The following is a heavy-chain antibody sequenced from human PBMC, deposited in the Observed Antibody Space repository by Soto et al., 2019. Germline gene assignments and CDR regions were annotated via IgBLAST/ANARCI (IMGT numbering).Heavy chain of an antibody. D-gene: IGHD1-1*01. CDR2: ISAYNGNT. V-gene: IGHV1-18*01. J-gene: IGHJ4*02. CDR3: ARWLQLRPLDY. Sequence: ASGKVSCKASGYTFTSYGIIWVRQAPGQGLEWMGWISAYNGNTNYAQKLQGRVTMTTDTSTSTAYMELRSLTYDDTAVYYCARWLQLRPLDYWGQGTLVTVSS. CDR1: GYTFTSYG.